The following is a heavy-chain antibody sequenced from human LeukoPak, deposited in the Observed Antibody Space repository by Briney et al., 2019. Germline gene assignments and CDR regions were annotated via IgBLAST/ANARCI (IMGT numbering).Heavy chain of an antibody. J-gene: IGHJ4*02. CDR1: GFTFSNYW. CDR2: IKQDGSEK. D-gene: IGHD6-19*01. Sequence: PGGSLRLSCAASGFTFSNYWMGWVRQAPGKGLEWVANIKQDGSEKCYVDFVKGRFTISRDNSKNTLYLQMNSLTTEDTAVYYCAKDQGTGFSDFDYWGQGTLVTVSS. V-gene: IGHV3-7*01. CDR3: AKDQGTGFSDFDY.